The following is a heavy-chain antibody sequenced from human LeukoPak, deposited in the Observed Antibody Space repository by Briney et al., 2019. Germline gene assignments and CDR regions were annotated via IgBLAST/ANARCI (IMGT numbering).Heavy chain of an antibody. CDR2: IYYSGST. V-gene: IGHV4-59*08. D-gene: IGHD4-17*01. Sequence: SETLSLTCTVSGGSISSYYWSWIRQPPGKGLEWIGYIYYSGSTNYNPSLKGRVTISVDTSKNQFSLKLSSVTAADTAVYYCARHGMDGDSHDYWGQGTLVTVSS. CDR3: ARHGMDGDSHDY. J-gene: IGHJ4*02. CDR1: GGSISSYY.